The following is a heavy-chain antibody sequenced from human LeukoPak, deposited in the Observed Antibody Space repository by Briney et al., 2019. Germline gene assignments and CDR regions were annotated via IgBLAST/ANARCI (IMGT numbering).Heavy chain of an antibody. J-gene: IGHJ4*02. CDR1: GFTFSSYS. V-gene: IGHV3-21*06. CDR3: ARGPGGAYVTYYFDS. Sequence: GGSLRLSCAPSGFTFSSYSMNWVRQAPGKGLEWVSSISSSSTYIYYADSVKGRFTISRDYAKNLLYLQMNSLRADDTAVYYCARGPGGAYVTYYFDSWGLGTLVTVSS. D-gene: IGHD3-16*01. CDR2: ISSSSTYI.